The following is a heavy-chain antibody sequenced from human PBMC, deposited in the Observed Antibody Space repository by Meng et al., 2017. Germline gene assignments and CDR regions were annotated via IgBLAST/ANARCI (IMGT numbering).Heavy chain of an antibody. V-gene: IGHV3-11*04. CDR3: ARHRWLNDY. Sequence: GESLKISCAASGFTSSDFYMSWNRQAPGKGLESVSYISHGGDIIHCADSVKGRFTVSRDNAKNSLYLQMSSLRAEDTAVYYCARHRWLNDYWGQGTLVTVSS. CDR1: GFTSSDFY. J-gene: IGHJ4*02. CDR2: ISHGGDII. D-gene: IGHD5-12*01.